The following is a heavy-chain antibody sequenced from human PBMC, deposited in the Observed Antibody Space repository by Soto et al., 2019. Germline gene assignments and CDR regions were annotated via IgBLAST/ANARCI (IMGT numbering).Heavy chain of an antibody. CDR1: GGCINSGGYY. CDR3: ARVFKTMSFYYGMDV. Sequence: QVQLQESGPGLVKPSQTLSLICTVSGGCINSGGYYWRWIRQHPGKGLEWIGYIYYTGSTYYNPSLKSRITISVDTSANQFSLKLSSVTAADTAIYFCARVFKTMSFYYGMDVWGQGTAVAVSS. V-gene: IGHV4-31*03. CDR2: IYYTGST. D-gene: IGHD3-22*01. J-gene: IGHJ6*02.